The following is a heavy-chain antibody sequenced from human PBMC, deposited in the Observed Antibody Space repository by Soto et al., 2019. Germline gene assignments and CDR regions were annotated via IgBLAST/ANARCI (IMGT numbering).Heavy chain of an antibody. D-gene: IGHD1-26*01. Sequence: KPSETLSLTCAVYGGSFSGYYWSWIRQPPGKGLEWIGEINHSGSTNYNPSLKSRVTISVDTSKNQFSLKLSSVTAADTAVYYCARGLRRATQKLLYYYYYGMDVWGQGTTVTVSS. CDR3: ARGLRRATQKLLYYYYYGMDV. V-gene: IGHV4-34*01. J-gene: IGHJ6*02. CDR2: INHSGST. CDR1: GGSFSGYY.